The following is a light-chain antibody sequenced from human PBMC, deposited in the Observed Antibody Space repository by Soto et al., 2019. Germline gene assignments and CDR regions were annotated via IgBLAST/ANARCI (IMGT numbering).Light chain of an antibody. CDR2: GAS. CDR3: QQYGSSPPT. Sequence: IVLTQSPGTLSLSPGERATLSCRASQSVSSSYLAWYQQKPGQAPRLLIYGASSRATGIPDMFSGSVSGTDFTLTISRLEPEDFAVYYCQQYGSSPPTFGQGTKFEIK. J-gene: IGKJ1*01. V-gene: IGKV3-20*01. CDR1: QSVSSSY.